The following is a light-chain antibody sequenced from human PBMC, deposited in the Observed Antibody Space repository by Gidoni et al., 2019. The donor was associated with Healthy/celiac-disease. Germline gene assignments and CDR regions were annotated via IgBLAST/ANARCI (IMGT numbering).Light chain of an antibody. CDR1: QSVSSSY. J-gene: IGKJ1*01. CDR3: QQYGSSPPT. CDR2: GAS. V-gene: IGKV3-20*01. Sequence: EIVLTQSPGTLSLSPGERATLSCRASQSVSSSYLAWYQQKPGQAPRLLIYGASSRASGIPDRFSGSWSGTDFTLTISILEPEDFAVYYCQQYGSSPPTFGQGTKVEIK.